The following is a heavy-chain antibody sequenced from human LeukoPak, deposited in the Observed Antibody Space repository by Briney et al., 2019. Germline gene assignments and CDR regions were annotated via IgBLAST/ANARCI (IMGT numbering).Heavy chain of an antibody. CDR3: AKEAEYSSSHYFLS. J-gene: IGHJ4*02. V-gene: IGHV3-23*01. D-gene: IGHD6-6*01. CDR2: ISGSGGTT. CDR1: GFTFISYA. Sequence: GGSLRLSCAASGFTFISYAMSWVRQAPGKGLEWVSSISGSGGTTYYADSVKGRFTISRDNSKNTLYLQMNSLRAEDTAVYYCAKEAEYSSSHYFLSWGQGTLVTVSS.